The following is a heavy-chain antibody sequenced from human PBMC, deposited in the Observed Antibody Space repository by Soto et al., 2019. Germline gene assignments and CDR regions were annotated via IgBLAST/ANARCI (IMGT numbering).Heavy chain of an antibody. V-gene: IGHV3-48*03. CDR2: ISGSGTST. Sequence: GGSLRLSCAASGFGFSSCEMSWVRQAPGKGLEWVSYISGSGTSTQYSDSVKGRFTISRDNAKNSLHLQMNSLGAEDTAVYYCASKIVTPGYHYYDYWGQGTLVTVSS. D-gene: IGHD3-9*01. CDR1: GFGFSSCE. J-gene: IGHJ4*02. CDR3: ASKIVTPGYHYYDY.